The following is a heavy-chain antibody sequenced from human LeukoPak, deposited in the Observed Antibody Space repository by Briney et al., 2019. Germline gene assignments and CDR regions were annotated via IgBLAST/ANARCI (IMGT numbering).Heavy chain of an antibody. CDR2: INPNSGGT. D-gene: IGHD1-26*01. J-gene: IGHJ6*03. CDR3: ERKNSGSSLAPYYSYSSYVDV. Sequence: ASVKVSCKASGYTFTGYYMHWVRQAPGQGLEWMGWINPNSGGTNYAQKFQGRVTMTRDTSISTAYMELSRLRSDDTAVYYCERKNSGSSLAPYYSYSSYVDVWGKGTTVPVSS. V-gene: IGHV1-2*02. CDR1: GYTFTGYY.